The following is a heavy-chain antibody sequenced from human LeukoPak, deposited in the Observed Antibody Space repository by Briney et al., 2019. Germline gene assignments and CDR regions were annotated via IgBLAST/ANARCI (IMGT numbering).Heavy chain of an antibody. CDR3: ASGGDTAMVKRYFDY. J-gene: IGHJ4*02. D-gene: IGHD5-18*01. CDR2: INHSGST. V-gene: IGHV4-34*01. CDR1: GGTFSGYY. Sequence: SETLSVTCAVYGGTFSGYYWSWIRQPPGKRLEWIGEINHSGSTNYNPSLKSRVTISVDTSKNQFSLKLSSVTAADTAVYYCASGGDTAMVKRYFDYWGQGTLVTVSS.